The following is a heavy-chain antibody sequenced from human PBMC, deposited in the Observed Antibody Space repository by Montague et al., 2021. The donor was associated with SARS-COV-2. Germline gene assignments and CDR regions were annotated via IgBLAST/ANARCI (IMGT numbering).Heavy chain of an antibody. V-gene: IGHV3-11*03. CDR3: ARLVGVESNRRDYFNY. J-gene: IGHJ4*02. CDR1: GFTFSDYY. D-gene: IGHD1-14*01. CDR2: ISGRGSYT. Sequence: SLRLSCAAYGFTFSDYYMSWIRQAPVKGLEWVSYISGRGSYTDYXDSXQGRFTISRDNARKSLYLEMNSLRAEATAVYYCARLVGVESNRRDYFNYWGQGTLVTVSS.